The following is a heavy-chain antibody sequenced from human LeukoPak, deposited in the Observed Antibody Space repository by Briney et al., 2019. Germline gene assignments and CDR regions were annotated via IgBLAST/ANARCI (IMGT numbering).Heavy chain of an antibody. V-gene: IGHV1-2*02. Sequence: GASVKVSCKASGYTFTGYYMHWVRQAPGQGLEWMGWINPNSGGINYAQKFRGRVTMTRDTSINTAYMELNSLIPDDTAFYYCATIGSCDSTRCSPTKWGQGTLVTVS. CDR2: INPNSGGI. J-gene: IGHJ4*02. CDR3: ATIGSCDSTRCSPTK. D-gene: IGHD2-2*01. CDR1: GYTFTGYY.